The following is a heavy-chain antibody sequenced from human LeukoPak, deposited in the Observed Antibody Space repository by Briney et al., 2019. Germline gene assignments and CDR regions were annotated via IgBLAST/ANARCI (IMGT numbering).Heavy chain of an antibody. CDR2: IYYSGIT. Sequence: SETLSLTCTVSGGSISSGGYHWSWIRQHPGKGLEWIGYIYYSGITYYNPSLKSRVTISVDTSKNQLSLKLSSVTAADTAVYYCASVHVQRGSDYWGQGTLVTVSS. J-gene: IGHJ4*02. CDR1: GGSISSGGYH. V-gene: IGHV4-31*03. CDR3: ASVHVQRGSDY.